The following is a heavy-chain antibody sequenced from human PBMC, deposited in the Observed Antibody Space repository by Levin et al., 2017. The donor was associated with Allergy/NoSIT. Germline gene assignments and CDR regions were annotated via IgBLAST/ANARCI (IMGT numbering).Heavy chain of an antibody. D-gene: IGHD4-11*01. Sequence: GGSLRLSCAVSGFTFSTYALHWVRQAPGKGLEWVAVISDSGSSEYYADSVKGRFTISRDNSKNTLYLQMNSLRDEDTAVYYCATGYSNSICWGQGTLVTVSS. CDR1: GFTFSTYA. J-gene: IGHJ4*02. CDR2: ISDSGSSE. CDR3: ATGYSNSIC. V-gene: IGHV3-30*04.